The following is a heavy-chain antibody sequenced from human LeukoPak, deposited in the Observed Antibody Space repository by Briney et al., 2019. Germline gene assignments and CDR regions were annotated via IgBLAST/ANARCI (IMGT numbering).Heavy chain of an antibody. V-gene: IGHV3-21*01. CDR3: ARLLSSNWKYAIDV. J-gene: IGHJ6*02. CDR2: ISSSDTYI. Sequence: PGGSLRLSCAAPGFTFSSYSMNWVRQAPGKGLELVSSISSSDTYIYYADSLKGRFTISRDSAKNSLYLQMNSLRAEDTAVYYCARLLSSNWKYAIDVWGQGTTVTVSS. D-gene: IGHD6-13*01. CDR1: GFTFSSYS.